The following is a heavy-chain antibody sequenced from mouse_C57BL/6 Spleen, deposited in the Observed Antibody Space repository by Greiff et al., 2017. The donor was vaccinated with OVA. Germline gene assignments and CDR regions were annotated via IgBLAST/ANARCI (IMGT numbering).Heavy chain of an antibody. CDR2: IYPGDGDT. D-gene: IGHD2-5*01. J-gene: IGHJ3*01. CDR3: AREGYSNSDWFAY. V-gene: IGHV1-80*01. CDR1: GYAFRSYW. Sequence: QVQLQQSGAELVKPGASVKISCKASGYAFRSYWMNWVKQRPGKGLEWIGQIYPGDGDTNYNGKFKGKATLTADKSSSTAYMQLSSLTSEDSAVYFCAREGYSNSDWFAYWGQGTLVTVSA.